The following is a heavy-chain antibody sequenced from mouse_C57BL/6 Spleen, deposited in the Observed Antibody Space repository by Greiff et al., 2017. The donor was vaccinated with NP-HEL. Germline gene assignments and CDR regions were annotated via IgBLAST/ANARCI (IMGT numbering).Heavy chain of an antibody. CDR3: ARRDYSKNAMDY. V-gene: IGHV1-42*01. D-gene: IGHD2-5*01. Sequence: VQLKESGPELVKPGASVKISCKASGYSFTGYYMNWVKQSPEKSLEWIGEINPSNGGTTYNQKFKAKATLTVDKSSSTAYMQLKSLTSEDSAVYYCARRDYSKNAMDYWGQGTSVTVSS. CDR2: INPSNGGT. J-gene: IGHJ4*01. CDR1: GYSFTGYY.